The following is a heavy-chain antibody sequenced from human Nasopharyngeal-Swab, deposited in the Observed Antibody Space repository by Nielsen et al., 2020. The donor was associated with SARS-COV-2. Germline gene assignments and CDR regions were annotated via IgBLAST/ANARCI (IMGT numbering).Heavy chain of an antibody. CDR2: ISTSGRST. J-gene: IGHJ6*02. V-gene: IGHV3-11*04. CDR1: GFTFSDYY. D-gene: IGHD3-3*01. Sequence: GESLKISCAASGFTFSDYYMAWIRQAPGKGLEWVSYISTSGRSTDSADSVKGRFTISRDNSKNTLYLQMNSLRAEDTAVYYCASARYDFWSGYPPLSDYYYGMDVWGQGTTVTVSS. CDR3: ASARYDFWSGYPPLSDYYYGMDV.